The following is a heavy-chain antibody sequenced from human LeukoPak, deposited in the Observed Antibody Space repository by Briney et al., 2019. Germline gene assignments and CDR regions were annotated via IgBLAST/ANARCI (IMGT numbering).Heavy chain of an antibody. CDR1: GYTFTSYG. D-gene: IGHD2-2*01. Sequence: GASVKVSCKASGYTFTSYGISWVRQAPGQGLEWMGWISAYNGNTNCARKLQGRVTMTTDTSTSTAYMELRSLRSDDTAVYYCARDSGVVVPAADDYWGQGTLVTVSS. V-gene: IGHV1-18*01. J-gene: IGHJ4*02. CDR3: ARDSGVVVPAADDY. CDR2: ISAYNGNT.